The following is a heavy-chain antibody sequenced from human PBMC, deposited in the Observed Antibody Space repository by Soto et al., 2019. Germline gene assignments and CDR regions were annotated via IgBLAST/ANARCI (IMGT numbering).Heavy chain of an antibody. CDR3: ASSSYYDILTGNNWFDP. CDR1: GSSISSYY. V-gene: IGHV4-59*01. J-gene: IGHJ5*02. D-gene: IGHD3-9*01. Sequence: PSETLSLPCTVSGSSISSYYWSWIRQPPGKGLEWIGYIYYSGSTNYNPSLKSRVTISVDTSKNQFSLKLSSVTAADTAVYYCASSSYYDILTGNNWFDPWGQGTLVTVSS. CDR2: IYYSGST.